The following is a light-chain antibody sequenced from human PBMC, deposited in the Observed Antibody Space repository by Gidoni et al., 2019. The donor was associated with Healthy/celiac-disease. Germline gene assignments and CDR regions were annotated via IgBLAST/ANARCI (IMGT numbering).Light chain of an antibody. CDR1: QSVSSSY. V-gene: IGKV3-20*01. Sequence: EIVLTQSPGTLSLSPGERATLSCRAIQSVSSSYLAWYQQTPGQATRLLIYGASSRATGIPDRFSGSGSGTDFTLTISRLEPEDFAVYYCQQYGSSPTTFGQGTKVEIK. CDR3: QQYGSSPTT. J-gene: IGKJ1*01. CDR2: GAS.